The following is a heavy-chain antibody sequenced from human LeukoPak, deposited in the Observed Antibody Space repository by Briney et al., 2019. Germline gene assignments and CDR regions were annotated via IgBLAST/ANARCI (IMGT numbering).Heavy chain of an antibody. Sequence: GGSLRLSCAASGFTFSSYSMNWVRQAPGKGLEWVSSISSSSSYIYYADSVKGRLTFSRDNAKNSLYLQMNSLRAEDTAVYYCASSGRGSGSYSANYYFDYWGQGTLVTVSS. V-gene: IGHV3-21*01. J-gene: IGHJ4*02. D-gene: IGHD3-10*01. CDR3: ASSGRGSGSYSANYYFDY. CDR2: ISSSSSYI. CDR1: GFTFSSYS.